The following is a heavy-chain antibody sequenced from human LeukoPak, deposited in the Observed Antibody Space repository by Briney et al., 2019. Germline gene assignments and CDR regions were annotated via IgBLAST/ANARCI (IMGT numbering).Heavy chain of an antibody. D-gene: IGHD3-10*01. CDR3: ARVARNYYGSGSDTFDY. CDR2: IYYSGST. V-gene: IGHV4-31*02. CDR1: GGSISSGGYY. J-gene: IGHJ4*02. Sequence: SETLSLTCTVSGGSISSGGYYWSWIRQHPRKGLEWIGYIYYSGSTYYNPSLKSRVTISVDTSKNQFSLKLSSVTAADTAVYYCARVARNYYGSGSDTFDYWGQGTLVTVSS.